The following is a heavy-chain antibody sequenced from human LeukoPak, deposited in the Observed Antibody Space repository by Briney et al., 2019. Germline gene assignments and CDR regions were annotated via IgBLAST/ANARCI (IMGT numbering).Heavy chain of an antibody. CDR2: MNPNSGNT. Sequence: ASVKVSCKASGYTFTSYYMHWVRQAPGQGLEWMGWMNPNSGNTGYAQKFQGRVTMTRNTSISTAYMELSSLRSEDTAVYYCARSYDSSGYYSDYWGQGTLVTVSS. CDR3: ARSYDSSGYYSDY. J-gene: IGHJ4*02. D-gene: IGHD3-22*01. CDR1: GYTFTSYY. V-gene: IGHV1-8*02.